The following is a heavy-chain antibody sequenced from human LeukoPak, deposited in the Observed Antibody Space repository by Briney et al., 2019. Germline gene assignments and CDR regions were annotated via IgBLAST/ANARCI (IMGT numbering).Heavy chain of an antibody. CDR1: GFVFGSYA. V-gene: IGHV3-23*01. CDR3: AEARLVSGADSVL. D-gene: IGHD3-10*01. Sequence: GGSLRLSCAASGFVFGSYAMSWVRQTPARGLEWVSSLRGDGETFYADSVKGRFTLSRDDSRNTVYLQLNNLRVEDTAIYYCAEARLVSGADSVLWGQGTLVTVSS. CDR2: LRGDGET. J-gene: IGHJ4*02.